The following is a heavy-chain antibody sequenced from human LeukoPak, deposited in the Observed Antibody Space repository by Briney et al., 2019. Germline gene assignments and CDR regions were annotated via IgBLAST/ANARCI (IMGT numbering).Heavy chain of an antibody. Sequence: GGSLRLSCAASGFTFSSYAMHWVRQAPGKGLEWVVVISYDGSNKYYADSVKGRFTTSRDNSKNTLYLQMNSLRAEDTAVYYCARDHGSGSYFDYWGQGTLVTVSS. D-gene: IGHD3-10*01. V-gene: IGHV3-30*04. J-gene: IGHJ4*02. CDR3: ARDHGSGSYFDY. CDR2: ISYDGSNK. CDR1: GFTFSSYA.